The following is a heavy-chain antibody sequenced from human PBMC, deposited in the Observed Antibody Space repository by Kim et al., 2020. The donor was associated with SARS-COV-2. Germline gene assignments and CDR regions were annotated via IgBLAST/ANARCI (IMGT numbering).Heavy chain of an antibody. CDR3: ARDRSYFSY. CDR2: IHYSGST. J-gene: IGHJ4*02. D-gene: IGHD1-26*01. CDR1: GGSISSHY. Sequence: SETLSLTCTVSGGSISSHYWSWIRQPPGKGLEWIGYIHYSGSTNYNPSLKSRVTISVDTSKNQFSLKLSSVTAADTAVYYCARDRSYFSYWGQGTLVPVS. V-gene: IGHV4-59*11.